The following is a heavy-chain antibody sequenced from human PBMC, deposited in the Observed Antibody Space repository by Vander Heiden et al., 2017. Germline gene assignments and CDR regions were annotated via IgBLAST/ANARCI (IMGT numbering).Heavy chain of an antibody. V-gene: IGHV1-69*01. CDR3: GRGSISGDYYYGMDV. CDR1: GGTFSSYA. J-gene: IGHJ6*02. D-gene: IGHD3-10*01. Sequence: QVQLVQSGAEVKKPGSSAKVSCKASGGTFSSYAISWVRQAPGQGLEWMGGIIPILGTAHHAHNFQGRVTITADESTSIAYMELSRRRPHDTAVYYCGRGSISGDYYYGMDVWG. CDR2: IIPILGTA.